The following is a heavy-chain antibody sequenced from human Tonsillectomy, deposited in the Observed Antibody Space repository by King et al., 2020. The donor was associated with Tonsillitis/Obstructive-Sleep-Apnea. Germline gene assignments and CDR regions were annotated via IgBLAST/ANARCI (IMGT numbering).Heavy chain of an antibody. CDR2: ISYDGSNK. V-gene: IGHV3-30*18. D-gene: IGHD3-22*01. CDR3: AKEQYYYDSSSTDYMDV. Sequence: VQLVESGGGVHQPGRSLRLSCAASGFTFTNYGMHWVRQAPGKGLEGVAVISYDGSNKYYAESVRGRFNISRDNSENRLYLQMNTLRAEDTAVYYCAKEQYYYDSSSTDYMDVWGKGTTVTVSS. CDR1: GFTFTNYG. J-gene: IGHJ6*03.